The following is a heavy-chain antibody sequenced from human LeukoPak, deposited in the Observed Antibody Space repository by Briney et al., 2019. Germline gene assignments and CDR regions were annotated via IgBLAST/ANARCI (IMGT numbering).Heavy chain of an antibody. CDR1: GYSFTNSA. Sequence: ASVKVSCKASGYSFTNSAMNWVRQAPGQGLEWMGWINTNTGNPTYAQGFTGRFVFSLDTSVSTAYLQISSLKAEDTAVYYCAILQVLTGYYEDYWGQGTLVTVSS. CDR2: INTNTGNP. D-gene: IGHD3-9*01. CDR3: AILQVLTGYYEDY. V-gene: IGHV7-4-1*02. J-gene: IGHJ4*02.